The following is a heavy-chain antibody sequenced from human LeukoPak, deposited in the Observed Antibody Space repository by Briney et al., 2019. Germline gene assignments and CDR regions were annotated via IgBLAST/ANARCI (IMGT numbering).Heavy chain of an antibody. Sequence: GGSLRLSCAASGFTFNNYAMSWVRQAPGKGLEWASSVSASATSTNYADSVKGRFTISRDNSKNTLYLQMSSLRAEDTAEYYCARSQEVASGTGPFDLWGQGTIVTVSS. J-gene: IGHJ3*01. D-gene: IGHD6-13*01. V-gene: IGHV3-23*01. CDR3: ARSQEVASGTGPFDL. CDR2: VSASATST. CDR1: GFTFNNYA.